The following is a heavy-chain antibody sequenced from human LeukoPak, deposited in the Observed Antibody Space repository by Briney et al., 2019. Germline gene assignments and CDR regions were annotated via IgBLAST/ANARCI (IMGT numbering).Heavy chain of an antibody. CDR1: GGSISSSSYY. CDR3: ARQPLNCSTTSCYAFDV. J-gene: IGHJ3*01. D-gene: IGHD2-2*01. CDR2: IYYSGST. V-gene: IGHV4-39*01. Sequence: PSETLSLTCTVSGGSISSSSYYWGWIRQPPGKGLKWIGSIYYSGSTYYNPSLKSRVTISVDTSKNQFSLNLNSVTAADTAVYYCARQPLNCSTTSCYAFDVWGQGTMVTVSS.